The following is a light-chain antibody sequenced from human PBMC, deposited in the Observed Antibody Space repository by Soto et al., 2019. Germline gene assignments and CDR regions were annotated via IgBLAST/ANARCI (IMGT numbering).Light chain of an antibody. CDR3: AAWDDSLNGHV. CDR1: SSNIGNNA. CDR2: YDD. J-gene: IGLJ1*01. Sequence: QSVLTQPPSVSEAPRQRVTISCSGSSSNIGNNAVNWYQQLPGKAPKLLIYYDDLLPSGVSDRFSGSKSGTSASLAISGLQSEDEADYSCAAWDDSLNGHVFGTGTKLTVL. V-gene: IGLV1-36*01.